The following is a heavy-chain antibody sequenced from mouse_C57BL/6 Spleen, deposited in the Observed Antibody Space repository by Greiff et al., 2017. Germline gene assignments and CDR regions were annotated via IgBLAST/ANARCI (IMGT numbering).Heavy chain of an antibody. CDR1: GYTFTSYG. Sequence: VQLQQSGPELVKPGASVKLSCKASGYTFTSYGINWVKQRPGQGLEWIGWIYPSGGSTKYNEKFKGKATLTVDTSSSTAYMELHSLTSEDSAVYFCARSITTVVAHDYWGQGTTLTVSS. CDR2: IYPSGGST. CDR3: ARSITTVVAHDY. V-gene: IGHV1-85*01. J-gene: IGHJ2*01. D-gene: IGHD1-1*01.